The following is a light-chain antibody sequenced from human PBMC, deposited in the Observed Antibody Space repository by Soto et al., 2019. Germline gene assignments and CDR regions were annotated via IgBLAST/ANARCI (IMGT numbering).Light chain of an antibody. CDR2: EVS. J-gene: IGLJ1*01. Sequence: QSVLTQPASVSGSPGQSITISCSGTSSDVGGYDYVSWYQIHPGKAPKLMVFEVSNRPSGVSYRFSGSKSGNTASLTISGLQAEDEADYFCSSYSISTAYLFGTGTKVTVL. CDR3: SSYSISTAYL. CDR1: SSDVGGYDY. V-gene: IGLV2-14*01.